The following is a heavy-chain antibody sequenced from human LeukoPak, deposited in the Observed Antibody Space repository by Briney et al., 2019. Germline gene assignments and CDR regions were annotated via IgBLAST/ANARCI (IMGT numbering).Heavy chain of an antibody. D-gene: IGHD6-13*01. CDR2: ISGSGGST. V-gene: IGHV3-23*01. CDR3: VGWQLILFDV. J-gene: IGHJ4*02. CDR1: GFTFNTFA. Sequence: GGSLRLSCASSGFTFNTFAMTWVRQAPGKGLEWVSGISGSGGSTYYADSVKGRFTISRDNSKNTLFLQMDSLRAEDTAVYYCVGWQLILFDVWGQGTLVTVSS.